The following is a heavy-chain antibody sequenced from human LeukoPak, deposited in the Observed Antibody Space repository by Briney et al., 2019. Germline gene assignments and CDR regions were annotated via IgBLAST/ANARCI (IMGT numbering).Heavy chain of an antibody. CDR2: ISMYRSTI. V-gene: IGHV3-48*01. CDR1: GFSFSSYS. Sequence: QSGGSLRLSCAASGFSFSSYSMNCVRQPPRKGLEWISYISMYRSTIYYADSVKSRFTISRDNAKNSLYMQMNTLRGEDTAVYYCERDHRYGGLFDYWGQGILVTGSS. D-gene: IGHD1-1*01. J-gene: IGHJ4*02. CDR3: ERDHRYGGLFDY.